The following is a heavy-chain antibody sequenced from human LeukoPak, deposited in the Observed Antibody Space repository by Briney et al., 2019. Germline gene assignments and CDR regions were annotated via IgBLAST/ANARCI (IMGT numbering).Heavy chain of an antibody. CDR3: AATDLGDY. CDR2: INAGNGNT. CDR1: GYTFTSYP. V-gene: IGHV1-3*01. J-gene: IGHJ4*02. Sequence: ASVKVSCKASGYTFTSYPMHWVRQAPGQRPEWMGWINAGNGNTKYFQKFQGRVTFTRDTSASTAYMELSSLRSEDTAVYYCAATDLGDYWGQGTLVTVSS. D-gene: IGHD4-17*01.